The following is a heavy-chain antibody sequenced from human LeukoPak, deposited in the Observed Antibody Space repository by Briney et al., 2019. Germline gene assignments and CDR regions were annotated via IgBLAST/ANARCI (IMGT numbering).Heavy chain of an antibody. J-gene: IGHJ6*02. CDR1: GYTFTGYY. Sequence: ASVKVSCEASGYTFTGYYMHWVRQAPGQGLEWMGWINPNSGGTNYAQKFQGRVTMTRDTSISTAYMELSRLRSDDTAVYYCARDAKARGGYYGMDVWGQGTTVTVSS. V-gene: IGHV1-2*02. CDR2: INPNSGGT. D-gene: IGHD4/OR15-4a*01. CDR3: ARDAKARGGYYGMDV.